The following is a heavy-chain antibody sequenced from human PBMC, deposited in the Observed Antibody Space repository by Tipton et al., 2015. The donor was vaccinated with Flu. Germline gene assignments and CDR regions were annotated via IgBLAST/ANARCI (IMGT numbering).Heavy chain of an antibody. CDR2: IYYSGST. V-gene: IGHV4-39*07. D-gene: IGHD6-25*01. Sequence: TLSLTCTVSGGSMSSRSCYWGWIRQPPGKGLEWIGSIYYSGSTYYNPSLKSRVTISVDTSKNQFSLKLSSVTAADTAVYYCARERGVQRLPDPLYGMDVWGQGTTVTVSS. CDR3: ARERGVQRLPDPLYGMDV. J-gene: IGHJ6*02. CDR1: GGSMSSRSCY.